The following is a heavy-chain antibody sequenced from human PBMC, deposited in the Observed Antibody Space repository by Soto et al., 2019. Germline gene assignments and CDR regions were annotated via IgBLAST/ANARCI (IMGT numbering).Heavy chain of an antibody. CDR2: IDNDGSGT. V-gene: IGHV3-74*02. Sequence: EVQLVESGGGLVQPGGSLRLSCVASGLTFSHYWMHWVRQAPGKGLVWVSRIDNDGSGTSYADSVKGRFTISRDDASHTLYLQMNNLRAEDTAVYYCGTVFEYWGQGILVTVSS. CDR3: GTVFEY. J-gene: IGHJ4*02. CDR1: GLTFSHYW.